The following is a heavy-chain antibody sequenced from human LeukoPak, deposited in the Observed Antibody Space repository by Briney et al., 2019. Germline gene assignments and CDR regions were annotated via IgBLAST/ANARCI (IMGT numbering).Heavy chain of an antibody. D-gene: IGHD6-19*01. Sequence: SETLSLTCTVSGGSISSSSYYWGWIRQPPGKGLEWIGSIYYSGSTYYNPSLKSRVTISVDTSKNQFSLKLSSVTAADTAVYYCARKQSGWTYYFDYWGQGTLVTVSS. J-gene: IGHJ4*02. CDR1: GGSISSSSYY. V-gene: IGHV4-39*01. CDR3: ARKQSGWTYYFDY. CDR2: IYYSGST.